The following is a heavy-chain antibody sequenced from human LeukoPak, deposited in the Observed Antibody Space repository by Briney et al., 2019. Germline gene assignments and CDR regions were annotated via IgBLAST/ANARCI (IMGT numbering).Heavy chain of an antibody. V-gene: IGHV3-33*01. CDR3: ARDSGYDSFDY. Sequence: GGSLRLSCAASGFTFSSYGMHWVRQAPGKGLEWVAVIWYDGSNKYYADSVKGRFTISRDNSKNTLYLQMNSLRAEDMAVYYCARDSGYDSFDYWGQGTLVTVSS. CDR1: GFTFSSYG. CDR2: IWYDGSNK. D-gene: IGHD5-12*01. J-gene: IGHJ4*02.